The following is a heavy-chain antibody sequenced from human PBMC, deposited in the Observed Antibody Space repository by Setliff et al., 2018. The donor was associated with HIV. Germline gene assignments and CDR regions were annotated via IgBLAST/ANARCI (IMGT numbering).Heavy chain of an antibody. Sequence: SETLSLTCAVSGYSISSGYYWGWVRQPPEKGLEWIGSFYHSGSTYYNPSLKSRVTISVDTSKNQFSLKLSSVTAADTAVYYCARAPITIFGVIIIPVYFDYWGRGTLVTVSS. V-gene: IGHV4-38-2*01. D-gene: IGHD3-3*01. CDR2: FYHSGST. CDR1: GYSISSGYY. CDR3: ARAPITIFGVIIIPVYFDY. J-gene: IGHJ4*02.